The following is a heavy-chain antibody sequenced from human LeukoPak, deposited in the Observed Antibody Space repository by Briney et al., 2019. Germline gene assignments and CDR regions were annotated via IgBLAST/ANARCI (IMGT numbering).Heavy chain of an antibody. CDR2: ISSSGSTI. CDR1: GFTFSSYE. J-gene: IGHJ4*02. D-gene: IGHD6-13*01. Sequence: GGSLRLSCAASGFTFSSYEMNWVRQAPGKGLEWVSYISSSGSTIYYADSVKGRFTISRDNAKNSLYLQMNSLIGEDTAVYYCASSSSWYDYWGQGTLVTVSS. V-gene: IGHV3-48*03. CDR3: ASSSSWYDY.